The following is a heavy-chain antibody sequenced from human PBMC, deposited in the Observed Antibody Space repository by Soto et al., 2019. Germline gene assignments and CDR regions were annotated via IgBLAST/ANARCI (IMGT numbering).Heavy chain of an antibody. CDR2: IYYNGNT. J-gene: IGHJ4*02. Sequence: QLQLQESGPGLVEPSETLSLTCTVSGGSISSSPYYWAWIRQPPGKGLQWIGNIYYNGNTFYNPSLKSPVAISIDTSKNQFSLRLSSVTASDTAVYYCARHGPLTNNWNQLNCWGQGTLVTVSS. D-gene: IGHD1-1*01. V-gene: IGHV4-39*01. CDR1: GGSISSSPYY. CDR3: ARHGPLTNNWNQLNC.